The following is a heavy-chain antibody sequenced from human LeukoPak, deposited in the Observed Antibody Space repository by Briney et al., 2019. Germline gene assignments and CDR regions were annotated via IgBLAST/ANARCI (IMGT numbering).Heavy chain of an antibody. CDR3: AREGSGYDLGNL. CDR2: MYYSGSS. J-gene: IGHJ5*02. D-gene: IGHD5-12*01. Sequence: SETLSLTCSFSGTSISTYYWSWIRQPPGKGLEWIGYMYYSGSSNYNPSLKSRVTISVDTSKNQFSLKLSSVTAADTAVYYCAREGSGYDLGNLWGQGTLVTVSS. V-gene: IGHV4-59*12. CDR1: GTSISTYY.